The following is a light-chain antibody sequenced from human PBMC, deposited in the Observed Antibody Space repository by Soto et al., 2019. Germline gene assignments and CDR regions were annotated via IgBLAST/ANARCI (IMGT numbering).Light chain of an antibody. CDR1: QSFSSW. J-gene: IGKJ4*01. CDR2: DAS. CDR3: QQYNSYLLT. V-gene: IGKV1-5*01. Sequence: DLQMTQSPSTLSASVGDRVTITCRASQSFSSWLAWYQQKPGKAPKLLIYDASSLESGVPSRFSGSGSGTEFTLTISSLQPDDFATYYCQQYNSYLLTFGGGTKVEIK.